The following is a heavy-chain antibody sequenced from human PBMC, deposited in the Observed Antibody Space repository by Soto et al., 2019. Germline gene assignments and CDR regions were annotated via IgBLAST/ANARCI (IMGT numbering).Heavy chain of an antibody. CDR1: GFTFSSYA. J-gene: IGHJ4*02. V-gene: IGHV3-30-3*01. Sequence: QVQLVESGGGVVQPGRSLRLSCAASGFTFSSYAMHWVRQAPGKGLEWVAVISYDGSNKYYADSVKGRFTISRDNAKNSLYLQMNSLRDEDTAVYYCARRASSGYDFWGQGTLVTVSS. CDR3: ARRASSGYDF. CDR2: ISYDGSNK. D-gene: IGHD5-12*01.